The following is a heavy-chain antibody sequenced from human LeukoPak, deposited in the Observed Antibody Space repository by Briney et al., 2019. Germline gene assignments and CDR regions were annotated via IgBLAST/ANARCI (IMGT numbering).Heavy chain of an antibody. CDR2: IYYSGST. CDR1: GGPISSYY. Sequence: SETLSLTCTVSGGPISSYYWSWIRQPPGKGLEWIGYIYYSGSTNYNPSLKSRVTISVDTSKNQFSLKLSSVTAADTAVYYCAREVVVPAAGDYYYYMDVWGKGTTVTVSS. D-gene: IGHD2-2*01. CDR3: AREVVVPAAGDYYYYMDV. V-gene: IGHV4-59*01. J-gene: IGHJ6*03.